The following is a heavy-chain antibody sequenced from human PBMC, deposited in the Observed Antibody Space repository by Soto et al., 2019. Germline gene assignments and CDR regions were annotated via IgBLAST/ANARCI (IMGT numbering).Heavy chain of an antibody. Sequence: QVQLVQSGAEVKKPGASVKVSCKASGYTFSNYGISWVRQAPGQGLEWMGWISAYNGNTKYAHKLQRRVTMTTDTATSTAYMELRSLRSEDRAVYYCARDSPTVDYWGKGTLATFSS. V-gene: IGHV1-18*01. CDR2: ISAYNGNT. CDR3: ARDSPTVDY. J-gene: IGHJ4*02. CDR1: GYTFSNYG.